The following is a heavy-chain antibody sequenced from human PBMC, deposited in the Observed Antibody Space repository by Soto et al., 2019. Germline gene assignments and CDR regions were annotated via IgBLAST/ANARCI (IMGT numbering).Heavy chain of an antibody. CDR2: MSGSGGYT. V-gene: IGHV3-23*01. J-gene: IGHJ4*02. CDR3: ATFRFCTSTSCYGREGGF. CDR1: GFTFSSYA. Sequence: GGSLRLSCAASGFTFSSYAMSCVRQAPGKGLEWVSTMSGSGGYTYYADSVEGRFAISRDNSKNTLYLQMADLRAEDTAVYYCATFRFCTSTSCYGREGGFWGQGTLVTVSS. D-gene: IGHD2-2*01.